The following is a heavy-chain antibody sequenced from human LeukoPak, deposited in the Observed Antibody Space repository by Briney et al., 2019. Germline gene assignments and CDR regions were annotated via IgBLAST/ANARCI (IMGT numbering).Heavy chain of an antibody. D-gene: IGHD4-11*01. CDR2: ISGRGNST. CDR1: GFTFSTYV. CDR3: AKADYSNYRFILFQY. Sequence: GGSLRLSCAASGFTFSTYVMNWVRQAPGKGLEWVSTISGRGNSTYYADSVKGRFTISRDNSKNTLFLQMHSLRAEDTALYYCAKADYSNYRFILFQYWGQGALVTVSS. V-gene: IGHV3-23*01. J-gene: IGHJ4*02.